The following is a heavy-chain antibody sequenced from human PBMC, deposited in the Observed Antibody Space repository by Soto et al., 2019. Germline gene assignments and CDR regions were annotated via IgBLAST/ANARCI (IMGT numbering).Heavy chain of an antibody. CDR3: ARDPKTTGGQHWAFNYFDS. V-gene: IGHV3-30-3*01. CDR2: ITYDGTNK. J-gene: IGHJ4*02. CDR1: GFSFSISP. Sequence: LRLSCAASGFSFSISPMHWVRQAPGKGPEWVALITYDGTNKFYADSVKGRFTISRDNSKSTLYLHMDSRRPEDAAVYYCARDPKTTGGQHWAFNYFDSWGQGTLVTVSS. D-gene: IGHD2-8*02.